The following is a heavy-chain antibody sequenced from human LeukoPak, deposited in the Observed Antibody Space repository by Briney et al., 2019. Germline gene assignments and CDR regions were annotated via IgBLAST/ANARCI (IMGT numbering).Heavy chain of an antibody. CDR2: INLNSRTI. Sequence: GGSLRLSCAASGFTFSAYGMDWVRQAPGKGLEWVSYINLNSRTIDYADSVRGRFTISRDNARSSLYLQMNSLRAEDTAVYYCASSSLRYLDYWGQGTLVTVSS. CDR1: GFTFSAYG. V-gene: IGHV3-48*01. D-gene: IGHD3-9*01. J-gene: IGHJ4*02. CDR3: ASSSLRYLDY.